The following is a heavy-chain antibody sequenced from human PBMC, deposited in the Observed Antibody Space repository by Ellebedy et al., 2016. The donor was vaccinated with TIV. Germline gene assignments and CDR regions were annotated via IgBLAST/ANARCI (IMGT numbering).Heavy chain of an antibody. CDR3: VRDFHDYGVDPFDV. CDR1: GDSISSGGYY. Sequence: MPSETLSLTCSVSGDSISSGGYYWGWVRQPPGKGLEWIGHIYYIWTTYYNPSLKIRVDISLDMSENHFSLKMTSVTAADTAMYYFVRDFHDYGVDPFDVWGQGTMVTVSS. D-gene: IGHD4-17*01. CDR2: IYYIWTT. J-gene: IGHJ3*01. V-gene: IGHV4-31*03.